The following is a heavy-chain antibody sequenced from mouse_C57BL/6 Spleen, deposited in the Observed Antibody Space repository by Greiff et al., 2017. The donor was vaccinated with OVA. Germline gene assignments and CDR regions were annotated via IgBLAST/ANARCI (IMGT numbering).Heavy chain of an antibody. Sequence: EVQLVESGGGLVKPGGSLKLSCAASGFTFSSYAMSWVRQTPEKRLEWVATISDGGSYTYYPDNVKGRFTISSDNAKNNLYLQMSQLKSEDTAIYYCARVAYYSNSRYFDVWGTGTTVTVSA. CDR3: ARVAYYSNSRYFDV. D-gene: IGHD2-5*01. CDR2: ISDGGSYT. CDR1: GFTFSSYA. V-gene: IGHV5-4*01. J-gene: IGHJ1*03.